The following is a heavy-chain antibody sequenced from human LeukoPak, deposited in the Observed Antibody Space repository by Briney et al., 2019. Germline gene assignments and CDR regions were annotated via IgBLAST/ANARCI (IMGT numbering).Heavy chain of an antibody. V-gene: IGHV3-23*01. CDR2: ISGSGGST. D-gene: IGHD1-7*01. CDR3: ARTLWPYDAFDI. Sequence: PGGSLRLSCAASGFTFSSYAMSWVRQPPGRGLEWVSAISGSGGSTYYADSVKGRFTISRDNSKNTLYLQMNSLRAGDTAVYYCARTLWPYDAFDIWGQGTMVTVSS. J-gene: IGHJ3*02. CDR1: GFTFSSYA.